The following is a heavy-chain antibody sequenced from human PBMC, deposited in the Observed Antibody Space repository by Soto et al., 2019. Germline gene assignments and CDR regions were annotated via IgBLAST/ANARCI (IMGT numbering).Heavy chain of an antibody. V-gene: IGHV3-23*01. CDR1: GFTFSSYA. CDR3: AKASQGELHFDY. J-gene: IGHJ4*02. D-gene: IGHD1-26*01. Sequence: GGSLRLSCAASGFTFSSYAMSWVRQAPGKGLEWVSAISGSGGSTYYADPVKGRFTISRDNSKNTLYLQMNSLRAEDTAVYYCAKASQGELHFDYWGQGTLVTVSS. CDR2: ISGSGGST.